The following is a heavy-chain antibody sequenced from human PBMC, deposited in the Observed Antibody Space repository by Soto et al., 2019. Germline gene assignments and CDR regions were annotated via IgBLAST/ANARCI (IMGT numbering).Heavy chain of an antibody. Sequence: SGPTLVNPTQTLTLTCTFSGFSLRSKGMRVSWIRQPPGKALEWLARIDWDDDKFYSPSLRTRLTISKDTSKNQVVLTMTNVDPMDTATYYCARSPGGFTVATYFFDYWGQGTLVTVSS. V-gene: IGHV2-70*04. D-gene: IGHD3-16*01. CDR2: IDWDDDK. CDR1: GFSLRSKGMR. CDR3: ARSPGGFTVATYFFDY. J-gene: IGHJ4*02.